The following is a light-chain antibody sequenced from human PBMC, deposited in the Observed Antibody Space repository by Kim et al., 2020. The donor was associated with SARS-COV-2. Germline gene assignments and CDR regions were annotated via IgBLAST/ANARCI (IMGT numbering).Light chain of an antibody. V-gene: IGKV2-28*01. Sequence: QASISCRSSQSLLHSNGYNYLDWYLQKPGQSPQLLIYLGSNRASGVPDRFSGSGSGTDFTLKISRVEAEDVGVYYCMQALQTPLTFGGGTKVDIK. J-gene: IGKJ4*01. CDR1: QSLLHSNGYNY. CDR3: MQALQTPLT. CDR2: LGS.